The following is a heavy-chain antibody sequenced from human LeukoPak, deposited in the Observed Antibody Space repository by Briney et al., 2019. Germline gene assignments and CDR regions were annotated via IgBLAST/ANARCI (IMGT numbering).Heavy chain of an antibody. CDR2: IKHDGSEQ. D-gene: IGHD2-2*01. V-gene: IGHV3-7*04. CDR1: GFTFSNYW. J-gene: IGHJ4*02. Sequence: GGSLRLSCAASGFTFSNYWMAWVRQAPGKGLEWLANIKHDGSEQYYVDSVKGRFTISRDNAKNSLYLQMNSLRAEDTAVYYCARAIFCSSTSCYGPYFDYWGQGTLVTVSS. CDR3: ARAIFCSSTSCYGPYFDY.